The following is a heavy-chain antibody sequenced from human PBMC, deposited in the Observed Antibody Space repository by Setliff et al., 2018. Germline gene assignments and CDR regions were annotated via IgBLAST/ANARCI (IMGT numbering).Heavy chain of an antibody. CDR2: ISGSGVST. J-gene: IGHJ5*02. V-gene: IGHV3-23*01. Sequence: PGGSLRLFCAASGFTFSSYAMSWVRQAPGKGLEWVSAISGSGVSTYYADSVKGRFTISRDNSKNTLYLQMNSLRAEDTAVYYCAKNGFGVVALGVNNWFDPWGQGTLVTVSS. CDR3: AKNGFGVVALGVNNWFDP. CDR1: GFTFSSYA. D-gene: IGHD3-10*01.